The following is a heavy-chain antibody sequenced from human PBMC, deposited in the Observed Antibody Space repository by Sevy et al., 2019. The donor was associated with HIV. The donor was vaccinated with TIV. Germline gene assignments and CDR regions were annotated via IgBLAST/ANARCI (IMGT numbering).Heavy chain of an antibody. D-gene: IGHD3-16*01. Sequence: HSETLSLTCAVYGGSFSAYYWSWIRQAPGQGLEWIGDINHSGSANYNPSLKSRVTISVDTTKSQFSLKLSSVTAADTAVYYCARPGGDLWGRGTLVTVSS. CDR1: GGSFSAYY. CDR2: INHSGSA. V-gene: IGHV4-34*01. CDR3: ARPGGDL. J-gene: IGHJ4*02.